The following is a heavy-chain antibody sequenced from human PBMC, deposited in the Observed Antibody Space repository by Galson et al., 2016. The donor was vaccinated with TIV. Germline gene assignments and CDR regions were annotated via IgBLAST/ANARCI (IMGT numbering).Heavy chain of an antibody. CDR3: AKRKNNGGDAFGL. J-gene: IGHJ3*01. Sequence: SLRLSCAASGFTFSTYAMNWVRQAPGKGLEWVSGIVGTGGTTYYADSVKGRFTISRDNSKNTLYLQMNSLRAEDTAVYYCAKRKNNGGDAFGLWGQGTLVTVSS. D-gene: IGHD4-23*01. CDR2: IVGTGGTT. V-gene: IGHV3-23*01. CDR1: GFTFSTYA.